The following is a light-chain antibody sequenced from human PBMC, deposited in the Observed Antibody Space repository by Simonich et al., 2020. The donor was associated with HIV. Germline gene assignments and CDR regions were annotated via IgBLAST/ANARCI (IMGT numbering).Light chain of an antibody. V-gene: IGLV2-23*02. Sequence: QSALTQPASVSGSPGQSITISFTGTSCDVGVFKYVSWYQQHHVKPPKLILYAVFKRPSGVSNRFSGSKSGNTASLTISGLQAEDEADYFCCSYAGVNTVIFGGGTKLTVL. CDR1: SCDVGVFKY. CDR3: CSYAGVNTVI. J-gene: IGLJ2*01. CDR2: AVF.